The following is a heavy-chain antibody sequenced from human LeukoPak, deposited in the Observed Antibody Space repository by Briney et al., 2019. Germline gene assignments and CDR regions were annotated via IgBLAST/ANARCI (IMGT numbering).Heavy chain of an antibody. D-gene: IGHD1-26*01. CDR1: GFTFSSYA. V-gene: IGHV3-30-3*01. CDR3: ARAFGQWELQAPYFDY. Sequence: GRSLRLSCAASGFTFSSYAMHWVRQAPGKGLEWVAVISYDGTKKYYADSVKGRFTISRDNSKNTLYLQMNSLRAEDTAVYYCARAFGQWELQAPYFDYWGQGTLVTVSS. CDR2: ISYDGTKK. J-gene: IGHJ4*02.